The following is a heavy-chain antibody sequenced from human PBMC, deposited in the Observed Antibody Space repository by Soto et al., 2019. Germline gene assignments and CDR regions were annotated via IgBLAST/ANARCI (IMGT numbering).Heavy chain of an antibody. CDR2: IYRSGST. CDR3: ARWKYSYADLPGDWFDS. J-gene: IGHJ5*01. D-gene: IGHD3-16*01. Sequence: SETLSLTCTVSGASLTSGSYYWSWGRQPPGKGLEWIAYIYRSGSTNYNPSLKSRATISVDTSKNQFSLRLTSVTPADTAMYYCARWKYSYADLPGDWFDSWGQGTLVTVSS. CDR1: GASLTSGSYY. V-gene: IGHV4-61*01.